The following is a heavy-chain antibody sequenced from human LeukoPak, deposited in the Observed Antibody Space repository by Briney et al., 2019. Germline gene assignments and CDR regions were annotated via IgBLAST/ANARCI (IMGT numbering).Heavy chain of an antibody. CDR2: ILYDGSYK. CDR3: AKDDRGYCSGGSCYPDY. V-gene: IGHV3-30*18. D-gene: IGHD2-15*01. CDR1: GFTFSNYG. J-gene: IGHJ4*02. Sequence: PGGSLRLSCAASGFTFSNYGMHWVRQAPGKGLEWVTTILYDGSYKYYADSVKGRFTISRDNSKNTLYLQMNSLRAEDTAVYYCAKDDRGYCSGGSCYPDYWGQGTLVTVST.